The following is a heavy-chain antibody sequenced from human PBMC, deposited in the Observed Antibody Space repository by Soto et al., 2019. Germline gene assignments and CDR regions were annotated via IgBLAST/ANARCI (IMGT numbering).Heavy chain of an antibody. CDR1: GYTFTSYY. Sequence: GASVKVSCKASGYTFTSYYMHWVRQAPGQGLEWMGIINPSGGSTSYAQKFQGRVTMTRDTSTSTVYMELSSLRSEDTAVYYCAGGGDSGTSVRYGLDVWGQGTTVTVSS. D-gene: IGHD3-10*01. CDR3: AGGGDSGTSVRYGLDV. CDR2: INPSGGST. J-gene: IGHJ6*02. V-gene: IGHV1-46*01.